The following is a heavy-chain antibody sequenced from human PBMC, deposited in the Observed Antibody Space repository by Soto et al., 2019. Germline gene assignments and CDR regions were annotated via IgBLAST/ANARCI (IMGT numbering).Heavy chain of an antibody. CDR2: IYYLGSS. CDR3: ARVADYFDGSGYGPPDY. CDR1: GGSISSDNYY. D-gene: IGHD3-22*01. J-gene: IGHJ4*02. Sequence: QVQLQESGPGLVKPSQTLSLTCTVSGGSISSDNYYWSWIRQPPGKGLEWIGYIYYLGSSHYNPSLKSRVTMSVDTSTNQFSLKLSSVTAADTAVYFCARVADYFDGSGYGPPDYWGQGTLVTVSS. V-gene: IGHV4-30-4*01.